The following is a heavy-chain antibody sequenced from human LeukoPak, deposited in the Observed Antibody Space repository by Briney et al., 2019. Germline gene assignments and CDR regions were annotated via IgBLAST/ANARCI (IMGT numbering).Heavy chain of an antibody. CDR1: GFTFSSYR. D-gene: IGHD3-22*01. CDR3: AKDDSHGYHFFDS. Sequence: GGSLRLSCAASGFTFSSYRMNRIRQAPGKGLEWVSSISGSGEFILYADSLKGRFTISRDNGKNSLYLQMNSLRPEDTAVYYCAKDDSHGYHFFDSWGQGTLVTVSS. CDR2: ISGSGEFI. J-gene: IGHJ4*02. V-gene: IGHV3-21*01.